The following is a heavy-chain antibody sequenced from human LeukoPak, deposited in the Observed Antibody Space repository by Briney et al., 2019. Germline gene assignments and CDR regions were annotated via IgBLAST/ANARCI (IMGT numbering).Heavy chain of an antibody. J-gene: IGHJ4*02. V-gene: IGHV1-2*02. CDR1: GYTFTGYY. CDR2: INPNSGDT. CDR3: ARSHCISTSCYPDY. D-gene: IGHD2-2*01. Sequence: ASVKVSCKASGYTFTGYYIHWVRQAPGPGLEWMGWINPNSGDTNYAQNFQGRVTMTRDTSISTAYMELSSLTSDDTAVYYCARSHCISTSCYPDYWGQGTLVTVSS.